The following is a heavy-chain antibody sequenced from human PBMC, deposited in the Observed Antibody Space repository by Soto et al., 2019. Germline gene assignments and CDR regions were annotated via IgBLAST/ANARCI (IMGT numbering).Heavy chain of an antibody. Sequence: ASVKVSCKASGYTFTSYGINWVRQAPGQGLEWMGWISAYNGSTNYAQKVQGRVTMTTDTATSTAYMELRSLRSDDTAVYYCAGGIVVITEDAFDIWGQGTMVTVSS. CDR1: GYTFTSYG. J-gene: IGHJ3*02. CDR2: ISAYNGST. D-gene: IGHD3-22*01. V-gene: IGHV1-18*01. CDR3: AGGIVVITEDAFDI.